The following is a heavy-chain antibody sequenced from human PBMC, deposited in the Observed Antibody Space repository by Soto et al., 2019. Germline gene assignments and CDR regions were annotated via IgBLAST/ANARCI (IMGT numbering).Heavy chain of an antibody. CDR2: VFYSGAT. V-gene: IGHV4-30-4*01. CDR1: GGPIKTGDYY. J-gene: IGHJ4*02. Sequence: PWETLSLTCNVSGGPIKTGDYYWNWIRQPPGKGLEWIGYVFYSGATNYSPSLKSRAAISMDTSKNQFSLSLTSVTAADTAVYYCARAAFSYGQLLFWGQGIRVTVSS. D-gene: IGHD3-10*01. CDR3: ARAAFSYGQLLF.